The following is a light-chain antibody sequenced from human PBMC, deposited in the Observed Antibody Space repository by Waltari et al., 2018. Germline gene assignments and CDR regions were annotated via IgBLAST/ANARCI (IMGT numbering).Light chain of an antibody. CDR2: INSDGSH. CDR3: QTGGHGTWV. J-gene: IGLJ3*02. CDR1: SGHSSTI. Sequence: QLVLTQSPSASASLGASVKLTCTLASGHSSTIVAWLQQQQEKGPRYLMKINSDGSHSKGDEIPDRFSCSSSGAERYLTISSVQSEDEADYYCQTGGHGTWVFGGGTKLTVL. V-gene: IGLV4-69*01.